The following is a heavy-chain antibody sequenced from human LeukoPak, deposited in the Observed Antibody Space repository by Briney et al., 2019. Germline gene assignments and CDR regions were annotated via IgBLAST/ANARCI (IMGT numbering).Heavy chain of an antibody. D-gene: IGHD3-10*01. Sequence: GGSLRLSCAASGFTFSSYAMHWVRQAPGKGLEWVAVISYDGSNKYYADSVKGRFTISRDNSKNTLYLQMNSLRAEDTAVYYCARVGYYGSGSYYKDYYYYGMDVWGKGTTVTVSS. V-gene: IGHV3-30*14. CDR1: GFTFSSYA. CDR2: ISYDGSNK. CDR3: ARVGYYGSGSYYKDYYYYGMDV. J-gene: IGHJ6*04.